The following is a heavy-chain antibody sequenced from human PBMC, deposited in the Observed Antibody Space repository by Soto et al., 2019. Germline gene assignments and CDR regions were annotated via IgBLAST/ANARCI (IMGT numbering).Heavy chain of an antibody. V-gene: IGHV3-21*01. D-gene: IGHD2-15*01. Sequence: VGSLRLSCAASGFTFSSYSMNWVGQAPGKGLEWVSSISSSSSYIYYADSVKGRFTISRDNAKNSLYPQMNSLRAEDTAVYYCARGKGLCSGGSCYSERLNWFDPWGQGTLVTVSS. CDR2: ISSSSSYI. CDR1: GFTFSSYS. CDR3: ARGKGLCSGGSCYSERLNWFDP. J-gene: IGHJ5*02.